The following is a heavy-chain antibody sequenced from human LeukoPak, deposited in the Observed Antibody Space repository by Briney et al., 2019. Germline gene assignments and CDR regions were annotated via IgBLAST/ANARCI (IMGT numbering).Heavy chain of an antibody. Sequence: SVKVSCKASGGTFSSYAISWVRQAPGQELEWMGGIIPIFGTANYAQKFQGRVTITADKSTSTAYMELSSLRSEDTAVYYCASQSRIYDSSGYYFDWGQGTLVTVSS. CDR1: GGTFSSYA. V-gene: IGHV1-69*06. CDR3: ASQSRIYDSSGYYFD. CDR2: IIPIFGTA. D-gene: IGHD3-22*01. J-gene: IGHJ4*02.